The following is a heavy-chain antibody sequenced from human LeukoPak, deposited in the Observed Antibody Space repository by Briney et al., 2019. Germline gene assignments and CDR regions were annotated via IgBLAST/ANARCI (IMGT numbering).Heavy chain of an antibody. V-gene: IGHV3-33*06. CDR3: AKELQAGWYYFDY. Sequence: GGSLRLSCAASGFTFSSCGMHWVRQAPGKGLEWVAVIWYDGSNKYYADSVKGRFTISRDNSKNTLYLQMNSLRAEDTAVYCCAKELQAGWYYFDYWGQGTLVTVSS. J-gene: IGHJ4*02. D-gene: IGHD6-19*01. CDR2: IWYDGSNK. CDR1: GFTFSSCG.